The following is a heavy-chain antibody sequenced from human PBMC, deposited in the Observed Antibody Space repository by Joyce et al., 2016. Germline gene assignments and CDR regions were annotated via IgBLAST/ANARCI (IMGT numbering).Heavy chain of an antibody. Sequence: QVLLVQSGATVKRPGSSLTVSCKFSGGAFSNFTVNWVLQAPGQRLEWMGGIIPFVGAATCAEHFQCRVTLAANLSTRTAFMQLSYLPAADTAGYYCAREGASSDHFFFYTLDIWGPGTTVIVSS. V-gene: IGHV1-69*12. CDR3: AREGASSDHFFFYTLDI. CDR1: GGAFSNFT. CDR2: IIPFVGAA. D-gene: IGHD6-6*01. J-gene: IGHJ6*02.